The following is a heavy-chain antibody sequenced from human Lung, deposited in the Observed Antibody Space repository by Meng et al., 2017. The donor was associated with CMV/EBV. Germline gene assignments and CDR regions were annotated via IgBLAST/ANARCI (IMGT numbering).Heavy chain of an antibody. J-gene: IGHJ4*02. Sequence: GGSXRLXCAASGFTFSGYSLNWVRQAPGEGLEWISYISFSGTTMYYADSVKGRFTISRDYAKNSLYLKMNSLRAEDTAVYYCARNWGYNDGTSYYWGMFDYXGQGXLVTFSS. CDR3: ARNWGYNDGTSYYWGMFDY. CDR2: ISFSGTTM. CDR1: GFTFSGYS. V-gene: IGHV3-48*04. D-gene: IGHD3-22*01.